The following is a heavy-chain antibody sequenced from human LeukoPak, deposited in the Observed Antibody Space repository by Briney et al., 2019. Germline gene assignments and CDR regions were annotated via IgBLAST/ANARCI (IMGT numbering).Heavy chain of an antibody. Sequence: PGGSLRLSCAASGFTFSSYAMSWVRQAPGKGLEWVSAISGSGGSTYYADSVKGRFTISRDNSKNTLYLQMNSLRAEDTAVYYCASSGRRGSGSYLHRYYYYYGMDVWGQGTTVTVSS. D-gene: IGHD3-10*01. CDR3: ASSGRRGSGSYLHRYYYYYGMDV. CDR2: ISGSGGST. J-gene: IGHJ6*02. CDR1: GFTFSSYA. V-gene: IGHV3-23*01.